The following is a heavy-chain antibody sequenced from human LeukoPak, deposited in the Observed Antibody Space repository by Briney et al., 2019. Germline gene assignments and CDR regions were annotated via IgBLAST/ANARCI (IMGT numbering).Heavy chain of an antibody. CDR1: GFTFSNAW. Sequence: GGSLRLSCEASGFTFSNAWMSWVRQPPGKGLEWVGRIKSKTDGGTTDYAAPVKGRFTISRDDSKNTVYLQMNGLKTEDTAVYYCTTGRKDPFDYWGQGTLVTVSS. V-gene: IGHV3-15*01. J-gene: IGHJ4*02. CDR2: IKSKTDGGTT. CDR3: TTGRKDPFDY.